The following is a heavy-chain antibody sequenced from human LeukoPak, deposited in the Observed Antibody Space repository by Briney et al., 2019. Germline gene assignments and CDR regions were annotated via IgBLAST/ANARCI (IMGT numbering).Heavy chain of an antibody. CDR2: ISSSSSYI. J-gene: IGHJ3*02. Sequence: GGSLRLSCAASGFTFSSYSMNWVRQAPGKGLEWVSSISSSSSYIYYADLVKGRFTISRDNAKNSLYLQMNSLRAEDTAVYYCAFSSGWHLGDIWGQGTMVTVSS. V-gene: IGHV3-21*01. CDR3: AFSSGWHLGDI. CDR1: GFTFSSYS. D-gene: IGHD6-19*01.